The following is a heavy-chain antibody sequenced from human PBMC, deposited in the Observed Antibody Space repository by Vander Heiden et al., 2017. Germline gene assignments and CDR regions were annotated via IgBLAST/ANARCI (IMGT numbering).Heavy chain of an antibody. J-gene: IGHJ6*02. CDR3: ARGGGDGYPTMDV. Sequence: EVHLLESGGGLVQPGGSLSLSCAASGFTFSTYAFHWGRQAPGKGLEYVSSIRTNGGHTSYANSVQGRFIISRDNSKNTVFLQMGSLRPEDMAVYYCARGGGDGYPTMDVWGQGTTVTVSS. D-gene: IGHD3-16*01. CDR1: GFTFSTYA. CDR2: IRTNGGHT. V-gene: IGHV3-64*01.